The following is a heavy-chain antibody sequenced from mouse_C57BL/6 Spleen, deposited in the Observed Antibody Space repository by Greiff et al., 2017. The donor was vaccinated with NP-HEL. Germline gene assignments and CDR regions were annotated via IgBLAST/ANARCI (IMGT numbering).Heavy chain of an antibody. CDR3: ARDIYYGTGMDY. CDR2: ISDGGSYT. D-gene: IGHD2-1*01. V-gene: IGHV5-4*01. Sequence: EVHLVESGGGLVKPGGSLKLSCAASGFTFSSYAMSWVRQTPEKRLEWVATISDGGSYTYYPDNVKGRFTISRDNAKNNLYLQMSHLKSEDTAMYYCARDIYYGTGMDYWGQGTSVTVSS. J-gene: IGHJ4*01. CDR1: GFTFSSYA.